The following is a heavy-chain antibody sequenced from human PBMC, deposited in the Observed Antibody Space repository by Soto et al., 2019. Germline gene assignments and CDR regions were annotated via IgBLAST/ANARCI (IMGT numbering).Heavy chain of an antibody. CDR2: IHNSGNT. V-gene: IGHV4-59*01. Sequence: QVQLQESGPGLVKPSETLSLTCTVPSGSIRTSYWTWIRQFPGKRLEWIAHIHNSGNTNSNPSLKSRVTISMDTSKNQISLRLTSVTAADTAMYYCARLQSTVVTPIDMWGQGTMVTVSS. CDR3: ARLQSTVVTPIDM. J-gene: IGHJ3*02. D-gene: IGHD4-17*01. CDR1: SGSIRTSY.